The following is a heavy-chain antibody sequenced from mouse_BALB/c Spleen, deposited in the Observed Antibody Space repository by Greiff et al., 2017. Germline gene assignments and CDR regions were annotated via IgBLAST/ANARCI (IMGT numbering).Heavy chain of an antibody. V-gene: IGHV5-6-5*01. Sequence: EVMLVESGGGLVKPGGSLKLSCAASGFTFSSYAMSWVRQTPEKRLEWVASISSGGSTYYPDSVKGRFTISRDNARNILYLQMSSLRSEDTAMYYCARGETSWYWFAYWGQGTLVTVSA. D-gene: IGHD1-1*02. CDR3: ARGETSWYWFAY. J-gene: IGHJ3*01. CDR2: ISSGGST. CDR1: GFTFSSYA.